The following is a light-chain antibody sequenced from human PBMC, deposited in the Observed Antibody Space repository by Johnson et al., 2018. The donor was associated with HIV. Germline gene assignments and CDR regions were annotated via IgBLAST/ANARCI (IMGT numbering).Light chain of an antibody. CDR2: DKI. CDR1: SSNIGNNY. J-gene: IGLJ1*01. CDR3: GSWDSSLSAGGV. V-gene: IGLV1-51*01. Sequence: QSVLTQPPSVSAAPGQKVTISCSGSSSNIGNNYVSWYQQLPGPPPNPLFIDKIKRPPGFPARFLASNSAPPATLAIPGSHTGDEADYYCGSWDSSLSAGGVFGTGTKVTVL.